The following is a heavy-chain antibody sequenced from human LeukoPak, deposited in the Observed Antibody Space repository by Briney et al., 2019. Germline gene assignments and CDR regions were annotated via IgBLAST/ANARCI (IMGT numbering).Heavy chain of an antibody. J-gene: IGHJ4*02. CDR2: IKQDGSEK. CDR3: ARDMATVTTSPSDY. V-gene: IGHV3-7*01. CDR1: GFTFSSYW. Sequence: PGGXLRLSCAASGFTFSSYWMSWVRQAPGKGLEWVANIKQDGSEKYYVDSVKGRFTISRDNAKNSLYLQMNSLRDEDTAVYYCARDMATVTTSPSDYWGQGTLVTVSS. D-gene: IGHD4-17*01.